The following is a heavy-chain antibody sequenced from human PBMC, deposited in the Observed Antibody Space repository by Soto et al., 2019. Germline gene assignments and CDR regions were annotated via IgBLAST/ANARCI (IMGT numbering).Heavy chain of an antibody. CDR2: ISGSGDIT. D-gene: IGHD2-15*01. Sequence: GGSLRLSCAASGFTFSTYALNWVRQAPGKGLEWVSVISGSGDITYYADSAKGRFTISRDSSKKTLYLQMSSLRAEDTAVYYCAKDINPTTIGRRYCSVGTCYGPFDAWGQATLVTVSS. CDR1: GFTFSTYA. V-gene: IGHV3-23*01. J-gene: IGHJ5*02. CDR3: AKDINPTTIGRRYCSVGTCYGPFDA.